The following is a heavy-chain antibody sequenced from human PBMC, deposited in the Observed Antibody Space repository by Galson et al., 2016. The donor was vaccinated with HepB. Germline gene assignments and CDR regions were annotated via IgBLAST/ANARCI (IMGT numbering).Heavy chain of an antibody. Sequence: ETLSLTCTVSGGSISGSPYYWGWIRPPPGKGLEWIGSIYHTGNTYYNPPLKRRVTMHVDTSKNQISLKLNSVTAADSAVYYCSRPPSSIAAASDAFDLWGRGTVVTVSS. D-gene: IGHD6-6*01. J-gene: IGHJ3*01. V-gene: IGHV4-39*01. CDR2: IYHTGNT. CDR1: GGSISGSPYY. CDR3: SRPPSSIAAASDAFDL.